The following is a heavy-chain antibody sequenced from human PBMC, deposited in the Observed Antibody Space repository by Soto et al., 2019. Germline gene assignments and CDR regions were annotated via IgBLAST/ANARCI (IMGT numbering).Heavy chain of an antibody. CDR2: IIPIFGTA. D-gene: IGHD6-6*01. CDR3: ARAKEYSSSSFHFTSHYGMDV. V-gene: IGHV1-69*01. CDR1: GGTFSSYA. Sequence: QVQLVQSGAEVKKPGSAVKVSCKASGGTFSSYAISWVRQAPGQGLEWMGGIIPIFGTANYAQKFQGRVTITADESTSTAYMELSSLRSEDTAVYYCARAKEYSSSSFHFTSHYGMDVWGQGTTVTVSS. J-gene: IGHJ6*02.